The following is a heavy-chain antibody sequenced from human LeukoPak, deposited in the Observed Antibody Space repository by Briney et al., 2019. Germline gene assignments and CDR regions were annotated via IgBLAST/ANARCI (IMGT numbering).Heavy chain of an antibody. CDR1: GGSISSSSYY. Sequence: SETLSLTCTVSGGSISSSSYYWGWIRQPPGKGLEWIGSIYYSGSTYYNPSLKSRVTKSVDTSKNQFSLKLSSVTAADTAVYYCARVPYDSSGYDAFDIWGQGTMVTVSS. J-gene: IGHJ3*02. CDR3: ARVPYDSSGYDAFDI. CDR2: IYYSGST. D-gene: IGHD3-22*01. V-gene: IGHV4-39*07.